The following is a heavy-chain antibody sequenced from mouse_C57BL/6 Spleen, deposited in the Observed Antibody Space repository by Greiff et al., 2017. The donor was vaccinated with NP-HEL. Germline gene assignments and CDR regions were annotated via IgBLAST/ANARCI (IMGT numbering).Heavy chain of an antibody. J-gene: IGHJ4*01. Sequence: EVQLQQSGPGLVKPSQSLSLTCSVTGYSITSGYYWNWIRQFPGNKLEWMCYISYDGSNNYNPSLKNRISITRDTSKNQFFLKLNSVTTEDTATYYCAREEYPYAMDYWGQGTSVTVSS. CDR1: GYSITSGYY. V-gene: IGHV3-6*01. CDR3: AREEYPYAMDY. D-gene: IGHD5-1*01. CDR2: ISYDGSN.